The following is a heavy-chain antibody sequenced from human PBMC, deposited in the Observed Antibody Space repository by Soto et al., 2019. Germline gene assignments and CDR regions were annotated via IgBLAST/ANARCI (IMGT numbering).Heavy chain of an antibody. V-gene: IGHV1-8*01. D-gene: IGHD6-19*01. CDR3: ARERTVAGNDY. CDR1: GYTFTSYD. CDR2: MNPNSGNT. Sequence: QVQLVQSGAEVKKPGASVKVSCKASGYTFTSYDINWVRQATRQGLEWLGWMNPNSGNTGYAQKFQGRVTMTRNTSIVTAYMELSSLRSEDTAVYYFARERTVAGNDYWGQGTLVTVSS. J-gene: IGHJ4*02.